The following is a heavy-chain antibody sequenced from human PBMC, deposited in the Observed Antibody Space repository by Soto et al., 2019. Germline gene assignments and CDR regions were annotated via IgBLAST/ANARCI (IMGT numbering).Heavy chain of an antibody. V-gene: IGHV4-34*01. D-gene: IGHD2-15*01. CDR3: ARAAPRYCSGGSCYSERDY. Sequence: SETLSLTCAVYGGSFSGYYWSWIRQPPGKGLEWIGEINHSGSTNYNPSLKSRVTISVDTSKNQFSLKLSSVTAADTAVYYCARAAPRYCSGGSCYSERDYWGQGTLVNVSS. J-gene: IGHJ4*02. CDR1: GGSFSGYY. CDR2: INHSGST.